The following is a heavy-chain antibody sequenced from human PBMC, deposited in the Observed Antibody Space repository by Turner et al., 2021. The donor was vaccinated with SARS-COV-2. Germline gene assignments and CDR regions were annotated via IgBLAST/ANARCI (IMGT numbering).Heavy chain of an antibody. V-gene: IGHV3-30*18. CDR1: GFTFSSYG. J-gene: IGHJ4*02. D-gene: IGHD2-15*01. CDR2: ISYDGSNK. Sequence: QVQLVASGGGVVQPGRSMRLSCAASGFTFSSYGMHWVCQAPGKGLEWVAVISYDGSNKYYADSVKGRFTISRDNSKNTLYLQMNSLRAEDTAVYYCAKGMGSYCSGGSCYPSTFDYWGQGTLVTVSS. CDR3: AKGMGSYCSGGSCYPSTFDY.